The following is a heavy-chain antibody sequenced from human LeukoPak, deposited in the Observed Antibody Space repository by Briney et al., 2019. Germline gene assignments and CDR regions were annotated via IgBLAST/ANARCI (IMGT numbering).Heavy chain of an antibody. Sequence: GGSLRLSCAASGFTFSSYWMSWVRQAPGKGLEWVANIKQDGSEKYYVDSVKGRFTISRDNAKNSLYLQMNSLRAEDTAVYYCARLLLWFGEGYYFDYWGQGTLVTVSS. J-gene: IGHJ4*02. CDR1: GFTFSSYW. V-gene: IGHV3-7*01. CDR2: IKQDGSEK. CDR3: ARLLLWFGEGYYFDY. D-gene: IGHD3-10*01.